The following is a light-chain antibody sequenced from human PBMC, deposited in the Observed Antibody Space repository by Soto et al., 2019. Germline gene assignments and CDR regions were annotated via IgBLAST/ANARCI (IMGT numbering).Light chain of an antibody. CDR3: QQYSSPPRT. Sequence: DIVMTQSPDSLAVSLGERAIINCKSSQSVLYSSNNKNYLAWYQQKPGQPPKLLIYWASTRESGVPDRFSGSGSGTDFTLTISSLQAEDVAVYYCQQYSSPPRTFGQGTKVEIK. J-gene: IGKJ1*01. V-gene: IGKV4-1*01. CDR1: QSVLYSSNNKNY. CDR2: WAS.